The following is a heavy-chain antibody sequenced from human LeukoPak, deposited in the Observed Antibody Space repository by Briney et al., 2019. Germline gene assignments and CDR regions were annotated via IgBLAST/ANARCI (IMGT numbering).Heavy chain of an antibody. CDR2: INAGNGNT. J-gene: IGHJ5*02. Sequence: ASVKVSCKASGYTFTSYAMHWVSQAPGQRLEWMGWINAGNGNTKYSQKFQGRVTITRDTSASTAYMELSSLRSEDTAVYYCARVPPGYSSGWYGWFDPWGQGTLVTVSS. D-gene: IGHD6-19*01. CDR1: GYTFTSYA. V-gene: IGHV1-3*01. CDR3: ARVPPGYSSGWYGWFDP.